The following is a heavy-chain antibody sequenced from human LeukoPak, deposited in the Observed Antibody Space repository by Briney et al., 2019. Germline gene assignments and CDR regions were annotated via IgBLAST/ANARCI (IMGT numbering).Heavy chain of an antibody. CDR3: ARYSSGWYGVRWFDP. CDR1: GGSISTYY. V-gene: IGHV4-59*08. D-gene: IGHD6-19*01. CDR2: INCSGRT. J-gene: IGHJ5*02. Sequence: SETLSLTCTVSGGSISTYYWSWVRQPPGKGLEWIGYINCSGRTNANSSLKSRVAISVDTSKNQFSLRLSSVTAADTAVYYCARYSSGWYGVRWFDPWGQGTLVTVSS.